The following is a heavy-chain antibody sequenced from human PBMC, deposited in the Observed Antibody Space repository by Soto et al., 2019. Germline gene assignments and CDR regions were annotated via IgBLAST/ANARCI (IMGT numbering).Heavy chain of an antibody. CDR1: GYIFTSND. D-gene: IGHD3-10*01. CDR2: IRVRNGDI. CDR3: ARESRTWVDGVIGPGDY. V-gene: IGHV1-18*01. J-gene: IGHJ4*02. Sequence: QVQFVQSGAEVKEPGDSVKVSCRASGYIFTSNDITWVRQAPGQGLEWMGWIRVRNGDIHYAPKFRGRVTVTRDTSTSTAYMELRSLRSDDTAVYYCARESRTWVDGVIGPGDYWGQGTLVTVSS.